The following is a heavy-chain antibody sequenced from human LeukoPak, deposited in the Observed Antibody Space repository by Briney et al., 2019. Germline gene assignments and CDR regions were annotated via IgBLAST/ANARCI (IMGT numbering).Heavy chain of an antibody. Sequence: GRSLRLSCAASGFTFSSYAMHWVRQAPGKGLEWVAVISYDGSNKYYADPVKGRFTISRDNSKNTLYLQMNSLRAEDTAVYYCARGFLYDYVWGSFDYWGQGTLVTVSS. CDR1: GFTFSSYA. D-gene: IGHD3-16*01. J-gene: IGHJ4*02. V-gene: IGHV3-30-3*01. CDR3: ARGFLYDYVWGSFDY. CDR2: ISYDGSNK.